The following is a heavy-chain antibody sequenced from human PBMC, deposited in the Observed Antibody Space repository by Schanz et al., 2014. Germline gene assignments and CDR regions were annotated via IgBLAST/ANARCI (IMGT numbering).Heavy chain of an antibody. CDR2: ISAYNGNT. Sequence: QVHLVQSGAEAKRPGASVKVSCKASGYTFTSYGISWVRQAPGQGLEWMGWISAYNGNTKYPQKLQGRVTMTTDTSTSTAYMELRSLRSDDTAVYYCARDAADFYDILTEEDYWGQGTLVTVSS. CDR3: ARDAADFYDILTEEDY. J-gene: IGHJ4*02. D-gene: IGHD3-9*01. CDR1: GYTFTSYG. V-gene: IGHV1-18*01.